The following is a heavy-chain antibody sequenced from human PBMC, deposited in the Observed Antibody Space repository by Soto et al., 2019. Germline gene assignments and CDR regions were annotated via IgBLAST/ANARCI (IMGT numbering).Heavy chain of an antibody. J-gene: IGHJ6*02. V-gene: IGHV3-7*05. CDR3: AREAV. CDR2: IKQDGSEQ. Sequence: ESGGGLVQPGGSLRLSCAASGFTFSGYWMSWVRQAPGKGLEWVANIKQDGSEQFYVDSVKGRFTISRDNAKNSLYLQMNSLRAEDTAVYYCAREAVWGQGTTVTGSS. CDR1: GFTFSGYW.